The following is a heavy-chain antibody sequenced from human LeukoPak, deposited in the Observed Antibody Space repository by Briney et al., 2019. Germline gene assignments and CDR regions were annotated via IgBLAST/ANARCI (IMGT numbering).Heavy chain of an antibody. Sequence: GGSLRLSCAASGFSFSSNVMIWVRQAPGKGLEWVSSIPASGGSTYYADSVKGRFTISRDNSKNSLYLQMNSLRAEDTAVYYCARDNVREVRGVKYYYYGMDVWGQGTTVTVSS. CDR3: ARDNVREVRGVKYYYYGMDV. CDR2: IPASGGST. V-gene: IGHV3-23*01. CDR1: GFSFSSNV. D-gene: IGHD3-10*01. J-gene: IGHJ6*02.